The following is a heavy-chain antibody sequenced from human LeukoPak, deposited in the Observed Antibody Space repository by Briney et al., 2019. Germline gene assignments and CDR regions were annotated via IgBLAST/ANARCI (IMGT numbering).Heavy chain of an antibody. D-gene: IGHD5-24*01. J-gene: IGHJ5*02. CDR2: ISYDGSNK. V-gene: IGHV3-30-3*01. CDR3: ARDLQSSNWFDP. Sequence: GGSLRLSCAASGFTFSSYAMHWVRQAPGKGLEWVAVISYDGSNKYYADSVKGRFTISRDNSKNTLYLQMNSLRAEDTAVYYRARDLQSSNWFDPWGQGTLVTVSS. CDR1: GFTFSSYA.